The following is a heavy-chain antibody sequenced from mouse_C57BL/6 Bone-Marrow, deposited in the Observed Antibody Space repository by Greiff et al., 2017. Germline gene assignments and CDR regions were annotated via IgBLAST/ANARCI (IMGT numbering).Heavy chain of an antibody. V-gene: IGHV1-52*01. CDR1: GYTFTSYW. Sequence: QVQLQQPGAELVRPGSSVKLSCKASGYTFTSYWMHWVKQRPIQGLEWIGNIDPSDSETHYNQKFKDKDTLTVDKSSSTAYMQLSSLTSEDSAVYYCASGGNLNWDYWGQGTTLTVSS. CDR2: IDPSDSET. D-gene: IGHD4-1*01. J-gene: IGHJ2*01. CDR3: ASGGNLNWDY.